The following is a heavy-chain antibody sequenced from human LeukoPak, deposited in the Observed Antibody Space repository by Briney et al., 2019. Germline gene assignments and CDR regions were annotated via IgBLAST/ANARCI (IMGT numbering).Heavy chain of an antibody. CDR3: AKDIGNYLYYGMDV. CDR2: ISWNSGSI. D-gene: IGHD1-26*01. V-gene: IGHV3-9*01. Sequence: GGSLRLSCAASGFTFDDYAMHWVRHAPGKGLEWVSGISWNSGSIGYADSVKGRFTISRDNAKNSLYLQMNSLRAEDTALYYCAKDIGNYLYYGMDVWGQGTTVTVSS. CDR1: GFTFDDYA. J-gene: IGHJ6*02.